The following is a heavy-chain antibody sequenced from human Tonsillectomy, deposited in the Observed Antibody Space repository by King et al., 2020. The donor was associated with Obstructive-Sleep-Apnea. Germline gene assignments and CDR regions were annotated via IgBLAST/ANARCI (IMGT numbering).Heavy chain of an antibody. CDR3: ARPAAHDYAIQH. CDR1: AFTFSDYY. V-gene: IGHV3-11*01. Sequence: VQLVESGVGLVNPGGSLRLSCAASAFTFSDYYMSWIRQAPGSGLEWVSYITSSGTTIYYSDSVKGRFPISRDNAKKSLYLHMNNLRVEDTAVYYCARPAAHDYAIQHWGQGTLVTVSS. D-gene: IGHD4-17*01. J-gene: IGHJ1*01. CDR2: ITSSGTTI.